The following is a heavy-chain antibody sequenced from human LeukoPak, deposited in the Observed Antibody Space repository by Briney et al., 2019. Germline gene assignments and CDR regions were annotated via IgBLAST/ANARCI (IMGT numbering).Heavy chain of an antibody. Sequence: GGSLRLSCAASGFTFSSYAMSWVRQAPGKGPEWVSVISGSGGSTHYADSVKGRFTISRDNSKNTLYLQMNSLRAEDTAVYYCAKDRIVGTIGRAFDIRGQGTMVTVSS. CDR1: GFTFSSYA. CDR3: AKDRIVGTIGRAFDI. D-gene: IGHD1-26*01. J-gene: IGHJ3*02. CDR2: ISGSGGST. V-gene: IGHV3-23*01.